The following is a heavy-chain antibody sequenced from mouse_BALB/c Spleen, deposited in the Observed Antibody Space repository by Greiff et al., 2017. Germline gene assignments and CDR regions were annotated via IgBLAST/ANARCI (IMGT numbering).Heavy chain of an antibody. Sequence: QVQLQQPGAELVRPGASVKLSCKASGYTFTSYWINWVKQRPGQGLEWIGNIYPSDSYTNYNQKFKDKATLTIDKSSSTAYMQLSSPTSEDSAVYYCTRTVAMDYWGQGTSVTVS. CDR2: IYPSDSYT. V-gene: IGHV1-69*02. CDR3: TRTVAMDY. J-gene: IGHJ4*01. CDR1: GYTFTSYW. D-gene: IGHD1-1*01.